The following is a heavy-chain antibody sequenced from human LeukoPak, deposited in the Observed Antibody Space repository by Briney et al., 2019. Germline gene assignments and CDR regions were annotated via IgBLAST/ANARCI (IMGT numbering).Heavy chain of an antibody. D-gene: IGHD2-15*01. V-gene: IGHV4-30-4*01. CDR1: GGSISSGDYY. Sequence: SQTLSLTCTVSGGSISSGDYYWGWIRQPPGKGLEWIGYIYYSGSTYYNLSLKSRVTISVDTSKNQFSLKLSSVTAADTAVYYCARGFCSGGSCYSLHYYYGMDVWGKGTTVTVSS. CDR2: IYYSGST. CDR3: ARGFCSGGSCYSLHYYYGMDV. J-gene: IGHJ6*04.